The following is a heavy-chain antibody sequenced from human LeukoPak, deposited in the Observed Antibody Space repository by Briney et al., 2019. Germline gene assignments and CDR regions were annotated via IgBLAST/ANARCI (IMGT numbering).Heavy chain of an antibody. Sequence: ASVKVSCKASGYTFTGYYMHWVRQAPGQGLEWMGWINPNSGGTNYAQKFQGRVTMTRDTSISTAYMELSRLRSDDTAVYYCASLQSGIAAAGRYYYYYMDVWGKGTTVTVSS. J-gene: IGHJ6*03. V-gene: IGHV1-2*02. CDR1: GYTFTGYY. CDR3: ASLQSGIAAAGRYYYYYMDV. D-gene: IGHD6-13*01. CDR2: INPNSGGT.